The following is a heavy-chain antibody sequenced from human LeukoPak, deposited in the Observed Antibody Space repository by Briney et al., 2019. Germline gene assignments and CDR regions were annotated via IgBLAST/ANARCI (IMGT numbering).Heavy chain of an antibody. CDR3: ARSEWLLPRGGFDF. V-gene: IGHV5-51*01. Sequence: GESLKISCQTSGYKFGNYWIGWVRQKPGQGLEWMGIIYGDDFDTRYSPSFQGHVTTSADKSETTAYLQWQSLEASDTGIYYCARSEWLLPRGGFDFWGQGTRVVVSS. D-gene: IGHD3-3*01. CDR2: IYGDDFDT. J-gene: IGHJ5*01. CDR1: GYKFGNYW.